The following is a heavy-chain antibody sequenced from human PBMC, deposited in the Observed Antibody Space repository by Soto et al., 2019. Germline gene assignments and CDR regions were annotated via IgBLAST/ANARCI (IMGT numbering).Heavy chain of an antibody. Sequence: GGSLRLSCAASGFTFSSYSMNWVRQAPGKGLEWVSSISSSSSYIYYADSVKGRFTISRDNAKNSLYLQMNSLRAEDTAVYYCARARETLVAAPPLDYWGQGTLVTVSS. V-gene: IGHV3-21*01. CDR3: ARARETLVAAPPLDY. J-gene: IGHJ4*02. CDR1: GFTFSSYS. CDR2: ISSSSSYI. D-gene: IGHD6-6*01.